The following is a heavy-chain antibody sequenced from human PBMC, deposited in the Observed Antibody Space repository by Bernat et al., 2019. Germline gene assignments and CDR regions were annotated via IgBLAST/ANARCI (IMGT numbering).Heavy chain of an antibody. CDR3: AKGTGYSSGTHIDY. CDR1: GFTFSSYA. CDR2: IGGGGDIK. D-gene: IGHD6-25*01. J-gene: IGHJ4*02. Sequence: EVQLLESGGGLVQPGGSLRLSCAASGFTFSSYAMTWVRQAPGKGLEWVSAIGGGGDIKYSADSVKGRFTLSRDNSKNTLYLQMNSLRAEDTAMYYCAKGTGYSSGTHIDYWGQGTLVTVSS. V-gene: IGHV3-23*01.